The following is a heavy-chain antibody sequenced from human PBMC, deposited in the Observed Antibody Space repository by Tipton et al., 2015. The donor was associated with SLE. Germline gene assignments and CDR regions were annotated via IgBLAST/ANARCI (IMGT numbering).Heavy chain of an antibody. Sequence: SLRLSCAASGFTFSSYGMHWVRQAPGKGLEWVAFIRYDGSNKYYADSVKGRFTISRDNSKNTLYLQMNSLRAEDTAVYYCAKDSMGVVGATLDYWGQGTLVTVSP. J-gene: IGHJ4*02. V-gene: IGHV3-30*02. CDR3: AKDSMGVVGATLDY. D-gene: IGHD1-26*01. CDR1: GFTFSSYG. CDR2: IRYDGSNK.